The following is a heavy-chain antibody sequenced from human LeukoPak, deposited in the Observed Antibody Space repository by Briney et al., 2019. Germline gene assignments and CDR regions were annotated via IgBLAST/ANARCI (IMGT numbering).Heavy chain of an antibody. D-gene: IGHD4-23*01. CDR3: ARGFGRGNGFDY. CDR2: ISAYNGNT. V-gene: IGHV1-18*01. J-gene: IGHJ4*02. CDR1: GYTFTSYG. Sequence: ASVKVSCKASGYTFTSYGFNWVRQAPGQGLEWMGWISAYNGNTNYAQKLQGRVTMTTDTSTSTAYMELRSLTSDDTAVYFCARGFGRGNGFDYWGQGTLVTVSP.